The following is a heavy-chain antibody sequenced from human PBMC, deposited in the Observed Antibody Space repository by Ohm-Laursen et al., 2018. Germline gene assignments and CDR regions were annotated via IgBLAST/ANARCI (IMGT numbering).Heavy chain of an antibody. CDR1: GFTFSNYA. Sequence: SLRLSCAASGFTFSNYAMHWVRQAPGKGLEWVGLISYDGSNQYYSDSVRGRFTISRDNSKNTLYLQMNSLRAEDTAVYYCAKLVAEPTVWGQGTLVTVSS. CDR2: ISYDGSNQ. V-gene: IGHV3-30*18. D-gene: IGHD6-19*01. J-gene: IGHJ4*02. CDR3: AKLVAEPTV.